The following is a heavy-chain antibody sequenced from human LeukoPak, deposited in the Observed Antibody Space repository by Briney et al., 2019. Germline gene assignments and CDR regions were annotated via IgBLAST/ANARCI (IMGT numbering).Heavy chain of an antibody. CDR1: GFSLNTRGVG. Sequence: SGPTLVNPTQTLTLTCTFSGFSLNTRGVGVGWVRQPPGRALEWLALIYWDDDRRYSPSLKSRLTITKDTSKNQVVLTMTNMDPVDTATYFCAHRKNYYDSSVFDNWGQGTLVTVSS. D-gene: IGHD3-22*01. CDR2: IYWDDDR. V-gene: IGHV2-5*02. CDR3: AHRKNYYDSSVFDN. J-gene: IGHJ4*02.